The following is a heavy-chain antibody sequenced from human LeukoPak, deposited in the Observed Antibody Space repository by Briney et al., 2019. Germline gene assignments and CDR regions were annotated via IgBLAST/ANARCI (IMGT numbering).Heavy chain of an antibody. Sequence: IPSETLSLTCAVYGGSFSGYYWSWIRQPPGKGLEWIGEINHSGSTNYNPSLKSRVTISVDTSKNQFSLKLSSVTAADTAVYYCAREDYDDSGAWYFDLWGRGTLVTVSS. D-gene: IGHD3-3*01. V-gene: IGHV4-34*01. J-gene: IGHJ2*01. CDR2: INHSGST. CDR3: AREDYDDSGAWYFDL. CDR1: GGSFSGYY.